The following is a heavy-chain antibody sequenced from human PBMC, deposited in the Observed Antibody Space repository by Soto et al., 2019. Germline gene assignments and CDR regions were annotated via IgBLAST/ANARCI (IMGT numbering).Heavy chain of an antibody. CDR2: INPNSGGT. V-gene: IGHV1-2*04. CDR3: ARDSGSSSWYSPYGMDV. J-gene: IGHJ6*02. CDR1: GYTFTGYY. Sequence: QVQLVQSGAEVKKPGASVKVSCKASGYTFTGYYMHWVRQAPGQGLEWMGWINPNSGGTNYAQKFQGWVTMTRDTSISTAYRELSRLISDDTAVYYCARDSGSSSWYSPYGMDVWGQGTTVTVSS. D-gene: IGHD6-13*01.